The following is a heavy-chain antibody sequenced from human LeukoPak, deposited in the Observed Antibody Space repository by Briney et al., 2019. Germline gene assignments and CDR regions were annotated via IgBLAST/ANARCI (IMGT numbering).Heavy chain of an antibody. D-gene: IGHD2-15*01. CDR1: GFTVSSNH. V-gene: IGHV3-23*01. J-gene: IGHJ4*02. CDR2: ISGSGGRT. CDR3: AKALDIVVVVIDY. Sequence: GGSLRLSCAVSGFTVSSNHMSWVRQAPGKGLEWVSAISGSGGRTYYADSVKGRFTISRDNSKNTLYLQMNSLRAEDTAVYYCAKALDIVVVVIDYWGQGTLVTVSS.